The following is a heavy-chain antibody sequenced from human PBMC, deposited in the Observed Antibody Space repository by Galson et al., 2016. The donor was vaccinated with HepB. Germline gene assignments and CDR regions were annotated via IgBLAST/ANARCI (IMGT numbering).Heavy chain of an antibody. Sequence: QSGAEVKKPGESLKISCKGSGYIFTSHWIAWVRQMPGKGLEWMGVIYPSNSDTKYSPSFEGQVPISADKATSTASLQWTRLKASDTSVYYCARQPHYDILTGYWFDVWGQGTLVTVSS. V-gene: IGHV5-51*01. CDR1: GYIFTSHW. CDR3: ARQPHYDILTGYWFDV. J-gene: IGHJ5*02. D-gene: IGHD3-9*01. CDR2: IYPSNSDT.